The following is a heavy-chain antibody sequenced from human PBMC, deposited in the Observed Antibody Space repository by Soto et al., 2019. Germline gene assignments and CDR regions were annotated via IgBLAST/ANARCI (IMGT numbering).Heavy chain of an antibody. V-gene: IGHV3-64*01. CDR1: GFTFSNYE. D-gene: IGHD6-13*01. CDR3: ARRGYGSRWPNVYMDV. J-gene: IGHJ6*03. Sequence: EAQLVESGGGLVQPGGSLRLSCAASGFTFSNYEMHWVRQAPGKGLEYVSGISNNGAHTDYAKSVKGRFTISRDNSKNTLYLQMGSLRAEDMALYYGARRGYGSRWPNVYMDVWGKGTPVTVSS. CDR2: ISNNGAHT.